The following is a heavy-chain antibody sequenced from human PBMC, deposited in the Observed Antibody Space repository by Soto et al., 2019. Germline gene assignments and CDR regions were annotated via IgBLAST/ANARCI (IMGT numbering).Heavy chain of an antibody. CDR1: GFTFSAHG. V-gene: IGHV3-33*01. D-gene: IGHD2-21*01. J-gene: IGHJ4*02. CDR2: IWNDGSNQ. Sequence: GGSLRLSCATSGFTFSAHGMNWVRQAPGKGLEWVAVIWNDGSNQFYADSVKGRFTISRDNSKNTLSLQMNSLGPEDTALYYCARENGNSWSSLDYWGQGTLVTVSS. CDR3: ARENGNSWSSLDY.